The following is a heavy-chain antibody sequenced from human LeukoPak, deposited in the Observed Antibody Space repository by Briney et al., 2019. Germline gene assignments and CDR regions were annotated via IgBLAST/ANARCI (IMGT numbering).Heavy chain of an antibody. J-gene: IGHJ3*02. D-gene: IGHD5-24*01. CDR3: AKEGRWLQLGGAFDI. CDR2: ISSDENNK. Sequence: TGRSLRLSCAASGFTFSSYGMHWVRQAPGKGLEWVSVISSDENNKYYADSVKGRFTISRDNSKNTLYLQMSSLRPEDTAVYYCAKEGRWLQLGGAFDIWGQGTMVTVSS. CDR1: GFTFSSYG. V-gene: IGHV3-30*18.